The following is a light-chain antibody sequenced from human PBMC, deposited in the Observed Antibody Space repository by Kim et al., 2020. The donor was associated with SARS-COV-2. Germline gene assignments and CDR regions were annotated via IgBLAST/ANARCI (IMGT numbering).Light chain of an antibody. CDR3: QVRDSSSDHWV. CDR2: YDS. Sequence: SYELTQPPSVSVAPGKTARITCGGNNIGSKSVHWYQQKPGQAPVLVIYYDSDRPSGIPERFSGSNSGNTATLTISRVEAGDEADYYCQVRDSSSDHWVFG. J-gene: IGLJ3*02. V-gene: IGLV3-21*04. CDR1: NIGSKS.